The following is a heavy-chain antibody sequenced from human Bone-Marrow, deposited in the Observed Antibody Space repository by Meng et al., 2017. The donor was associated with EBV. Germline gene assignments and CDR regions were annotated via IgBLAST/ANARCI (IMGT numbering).Heavy chain of an antibody. D-gene: IGHD3-10*01. V-gene: IGHV1-69*01. Sequence: VQWGEAGAAVEKPGSPVKVSCKTSGGPFSSDAISWVRQAPGQGRVWLGGLIPMSGAPYYAQNFQGRVTITADESTSTHYMELSNLRSEDTAMYYCASESGRGFTPDYWGQGTLVTVSS. CDR3: ASESGRGFTPDY. J-gene: IGHJ4*02. CDR1: GGPFSSDA. CDR2: LIPMSGAP.